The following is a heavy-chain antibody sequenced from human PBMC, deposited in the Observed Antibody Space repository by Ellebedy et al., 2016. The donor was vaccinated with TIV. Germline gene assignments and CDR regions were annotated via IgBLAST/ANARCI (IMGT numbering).Heavy chain of an antibody. Sequence: GESLKISCAASGFTFEEYGMSWARQAPGKGLEWVSAISYNGDSTTYADSVKGRFTISRDNAKNSLFLQMNALTVEDTAFYYCAIDPWLVMDYWGQGILVTVSS. CDR3: AIDPWLVMDY. V-gene: IGHV3-20*04. D-gene: IGHD6-19*01. CDR2: ISYNGDST. J-gene: IGHJ4*02. CDR1: GFTFEEYG.